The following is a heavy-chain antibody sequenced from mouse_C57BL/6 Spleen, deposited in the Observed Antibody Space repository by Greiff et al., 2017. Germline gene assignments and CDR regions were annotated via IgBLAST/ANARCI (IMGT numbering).Heavy chain of an antibody. Sequence: QVQLQQPGAELVMPGASVKLSCKASGYTFTSYWMHRVKQRPGQGLEWIGEIDPSDSYTNYNQKFKGKSTLTVDKSSSTAYMQLSSLTSEDSAVYYCAVWLRRPSFAYWGQGTLVTVSA. CDR2: IDPSDSYT. J-gene: IGHJ3*01. D-gene: IGHD2-2*01. CDR1: GYTFTSYW. V-gene: IGHV1-69*01. CDR3: AVWLRRPSFAY.